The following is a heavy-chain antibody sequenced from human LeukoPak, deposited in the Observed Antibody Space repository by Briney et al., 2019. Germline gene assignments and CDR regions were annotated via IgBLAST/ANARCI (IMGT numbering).Heavy chain of an antibody. V-gene: IGHV4-39*01. Sequence: SQTLSLTCTVSGGSISSGGYYWGWIRQPPGKGLEWIGSIYYSGSTYYNPSLKSRVTMSVDTSKNQFSLKLSSVTAADTAVYYCARHAGGIAAAGTRPFDYWGQGTLVTVSS. D-gene: IGHD6-13*01. J-gene: IGHJ4*02. CDR2: IYYSGST. CDR3: ARHAGGIAAAGTRPFDY. CDR1: GGSISSGGYY.